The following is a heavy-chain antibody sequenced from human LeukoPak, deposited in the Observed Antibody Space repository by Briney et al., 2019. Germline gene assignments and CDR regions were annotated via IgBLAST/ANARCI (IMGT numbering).Heavy chain of an antibody. J-gene: IGHJ4*02. CDR1: GFTFSSYW. D-gene: IGHD6-13*01. Sequence: GGSLRLSCVASGFTFSSYWMHWVRRAPGKGLVWVSSISSDGTSTNYADSVKGRFIISRDNAKNTLYLQMNSLRAEDTAVYFCARVRSSSWFDYWGQGTLVAVSS. V-gene: IGHV3-74*01. CDR3: ARVRSSSWFDY. CDR2: ISSDGTST.